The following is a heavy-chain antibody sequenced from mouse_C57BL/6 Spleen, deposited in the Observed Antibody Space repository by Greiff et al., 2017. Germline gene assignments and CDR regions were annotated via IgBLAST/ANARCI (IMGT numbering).Heavy chain of an antibody. CDR1: GFTFTDYY. CDR2: IRNKANGYTT. D-gene: IGHD1-1*01. CDR3: ARYKDYGSPWFAY. V-gene: IGHV7-3*01. Sequence: EVKLVESGGGLVQPGGSLSLSCAASGFTFTDYYMSWVRQPPGKALEWLGFIRNKANGYTTEYSASVKGRFTISRDNSQSILYLQMNALRAEDSATYYCARYKDYGSPWFAYWGQGTLVTVSA. J-gene: IGHJ3*01.